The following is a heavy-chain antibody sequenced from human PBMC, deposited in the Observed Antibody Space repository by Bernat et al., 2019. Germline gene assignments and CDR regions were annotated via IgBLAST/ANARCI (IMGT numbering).Heavy chain of an antibody. D-gene: IGHD5-18*01. CDR3: TRVGYSYGYSPSTFDY. CDR2: IRSKANSYAT. V-gene: IGHV3-73*01. J-gene: IGHJ4*02. Sequence: EVQLVESGGGLVQPGGSLKLSCAASGFTFSGSAMHWVRQASGKGLEWVGRIRSKANSYATAYVASVKGRFTISRDYSKNTAYLQMNSLKTEDTAVYYCTRVGYSYGYSPSTFDYWGQGTLVTVSS. CDR1: GFTFSGSA.